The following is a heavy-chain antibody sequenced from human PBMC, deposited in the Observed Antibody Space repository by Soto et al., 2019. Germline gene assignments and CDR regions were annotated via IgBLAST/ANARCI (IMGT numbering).Heavy chain of an antibody. CDR1: GFTFNTYW. V-gene: IGHV3-7*01. CDR2: IKQDGSQT. Sequence: EVQLVESGGGLVQSGGSLRLSCAASGFTFNTYWMNWVRQAPGKGLEWLGNIKQDGSQTYYVDSVKGRFTISRDNAKNSLYLQMNSLRVEDTALYYCARDIMTRTSDYWGQGTLVSVSS. D-gene: IGHD2-2*01. J-gene: IGHJ4*02. CDR3: ARDIMTRTSDY.